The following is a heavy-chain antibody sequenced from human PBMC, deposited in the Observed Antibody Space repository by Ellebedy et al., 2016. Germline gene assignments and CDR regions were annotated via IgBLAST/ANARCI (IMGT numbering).Heavy chain of an antibody. D-gene: IGHD1-1*01. CDR2: LYSGGTI. V-gene: IGHV3-66*01. CDR3: AHLELRDLTDSDM. J-gene: IGHJ3*02. CDR1: GFSVSGNY. Sequence: GESLKISCAASGFSVSGNYLSWVRQAPGKGLEWISTLYSGGTIFYVDSVRGRFTISRDNAKNSLHLQMNNLRAEDTALYYCAHLELRDLTDSDMWGQGTMVTVSS.